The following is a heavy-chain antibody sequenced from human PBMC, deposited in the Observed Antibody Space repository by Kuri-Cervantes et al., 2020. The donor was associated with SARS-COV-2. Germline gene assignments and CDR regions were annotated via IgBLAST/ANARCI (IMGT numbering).Heavy chain of an antibody. V-gene: IGHV1-46*01. CDR1: GYTFTSSY. Sequence: ASVKVSCKASGYTFTSSYMHWVRQAPGQGLEWMGIINPSGGSTSYAQKFQGRVTMTRDTSTSTVYMELSSLRSEDTAVYYCARSPSNGDYDGWFDYWGQGTLVTVSS. D-gene: IGHD4-17*01. CDR3: ARSPSNGDYDGWFDY. J-gene: IGHJ4*02. CDR2: INPSGGST.